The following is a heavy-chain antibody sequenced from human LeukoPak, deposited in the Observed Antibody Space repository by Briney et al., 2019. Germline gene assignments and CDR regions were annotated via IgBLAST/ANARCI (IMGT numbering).Heavy chain of an antibody. CDR1: GGSFSGYY. D-gene: IGHD6-19*01. J-gene: IGHJ4*02. Sequence: PSETLSLTCAVYGGSFSGYYWSWIRQPPGKGLEWIGSISYSGTTYYNLSLKGRVTISADTPKNQFSLKLSSVTAADTAVYYCLRHPRPYSSGWYYFDYWGQGTLVTVSS. CDR2: ISYSGTT. CDR3: LRHPRPYSSGWYYFDY. V-gene: IGHV4-34*01.